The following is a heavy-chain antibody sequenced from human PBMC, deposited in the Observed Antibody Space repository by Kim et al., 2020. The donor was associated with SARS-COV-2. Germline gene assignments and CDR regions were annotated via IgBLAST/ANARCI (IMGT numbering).Heavy chain of an antibody. Sequence: VKGRVTISRDNAKNSLYLQMNSLRAEDTAVYYCATAGSITMVRGVLGFDYWGQGTLVTVSS. V-gene: IGHV3-11*06. D-gene: IGHD3-10*01. CDR3: ATAGSITMVRGVLGFDY. J-gene: IGHJ4*02.